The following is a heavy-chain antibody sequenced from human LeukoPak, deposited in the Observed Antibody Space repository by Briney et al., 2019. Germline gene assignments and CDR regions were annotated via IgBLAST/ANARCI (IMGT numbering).Heavy chain of an antibody. D-gene: IGHD6-13*01. V-gene: IGHV4-31*03. J-gene: IGHJ5*02. CDR3: ARDRKQLGFDP. CDR1: GGSISSCGYY. CDR2: IYYSGST. Sequence: SQTLSLTCTVSGGSISSCGYYWSWIRQHPGKGLEWIGYIYYSGSTYYNPSLKGRVTISVDTSKNQFSLKLSSVTAADTAVYYCARDRKQLGFDPWGQGTLVTVSS.